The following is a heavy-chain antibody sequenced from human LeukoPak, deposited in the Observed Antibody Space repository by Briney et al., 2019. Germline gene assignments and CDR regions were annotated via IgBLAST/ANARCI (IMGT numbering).Heavy chain of an antibody. V-gene: IGHV3-74*01. Sequence: GGSLRLSCEASGYTFSSFLMHWFRQPPGKGLMWVSFINNDGSVADYADSVKGRFTISRDNAKNTVYLQMNSLGAEDRAVYYCARGGPAGQSPDYWGPGTLVTVSS. CDR3: ARGGPAGQSPDY. J-gene: IGHJ4*01. CDR1: GYTFSSFL. CDR2: INNDGSVA. D-gene: IGHD5-12*01.